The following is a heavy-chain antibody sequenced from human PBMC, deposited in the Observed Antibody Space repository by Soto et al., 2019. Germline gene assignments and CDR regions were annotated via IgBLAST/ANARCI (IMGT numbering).Heavy chain of an antibody. CDR3: ARDRDGYNSFDY. Sequence: GGSLRLSCAASGFTFSSYSMNWVRQAPGKGLEWVSSISSSSSYIYYADSVKGRFTISRDNAKNLLYLQMNSLRAEDTAVYYCARDRDGYNSFDYWGQGTLVTVSS. CDR1: GFTFSSYS. D-gene: IGHD1-1*01. J-gene: IGHJ4*02. V-gene: IGHV3-21*01. CDR2: ISSSSSYI.